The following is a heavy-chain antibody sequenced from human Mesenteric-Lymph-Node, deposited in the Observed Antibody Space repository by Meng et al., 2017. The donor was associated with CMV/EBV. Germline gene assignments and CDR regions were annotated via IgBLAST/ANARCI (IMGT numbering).Heavy chain of an antibody. J-gene: IGHJ3*02. D-gene: IGHD1-26*01. CDR1: GFTFSSYT. V-gene: IGHV3-21*01. CDR2: IISSSSYI. CDR3: AELHSSAFDI. Sequence: GESLKISCEASGFTFSSYTMNWVRQAPGKGLEWVSSIISSSSYIYYADSVKGRFTISRDNAKNSLYLQMNSLRAEDTAVYYCAELHSSAFDIWGQGTMVTVSS.